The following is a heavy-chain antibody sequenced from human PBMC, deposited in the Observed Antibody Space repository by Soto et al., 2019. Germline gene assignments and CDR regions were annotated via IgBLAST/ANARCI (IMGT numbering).Heavy chain of an antibody. CDR2: IYYSGST. V-gene: IGHV4-59*01. D-gene: IGHD3-3*01. Sequence: SETLSLTCAVSGGSISSYYRRWIRQPPGKGLEWIGYIYYSGSTNYNPSLKSRVTISVDTSKNQFSLKLSSVTAADTAVYYCARDSPLYDFWSGYPPRPYYYYYMDVWGKGTTVTVSS. CDR1: GGSISSYY. CDR3: ARDSPLYDFWSGYPPRPYYYYYMDV. J-gene: IGHJ6*03.